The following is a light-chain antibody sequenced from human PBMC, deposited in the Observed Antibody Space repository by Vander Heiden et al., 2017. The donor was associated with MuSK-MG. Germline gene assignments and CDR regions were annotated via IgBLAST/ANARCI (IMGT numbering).Light chain of an antibody. CDR3: QQSYSNPIT. CDR1: QRIATY. Sequence: DIQMTQSPSSLSASVGDRVTITCRASQRIATYLSWYQQKPGKAPELLIYTASSLQSGVPSRFSGSGSGTDFTLTISSLEPEDFATYYCQQSYSNPITFGQGTRLDIK. J-gene: IGKJ5*01. V-gene: IGKV1-39*01. CDR2: TAS.